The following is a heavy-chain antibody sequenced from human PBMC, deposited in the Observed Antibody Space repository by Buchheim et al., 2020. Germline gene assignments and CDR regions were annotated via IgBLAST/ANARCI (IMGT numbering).Heavy chain of an antibody. Sequence: VQLVETGGGVVQPGRSLRLSCAASRFTFSSYGMHWVRQAPGKGLEWVAVIWYDGSHKYYADSVKGRFTISRDNSKNTLYLQMNSLRAEDTAVYYCARDPLYYYDSSGYFFDYWGQGT. J-gene: IGHJ4*02. CDR2: IWYDGSHK. CDR3: ARDPLYYYDSSGYFFDY. V-gene: IGHV3-33*01. CDR1: RFTFSSYG. D-gene: IGHD3-22*01.